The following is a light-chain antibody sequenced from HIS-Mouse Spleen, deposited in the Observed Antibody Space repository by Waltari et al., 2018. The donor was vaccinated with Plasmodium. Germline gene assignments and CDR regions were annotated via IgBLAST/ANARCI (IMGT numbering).Light chain of an antibody. Sequence: DIQMTQSPSTLSASVGDRVTITCRASQSISSWLAWYQQKPGKPPKILIYKASSLESGVPSRFSGSGSGTEFTLTISSLQPDDFATYYCQQLNSYPYTFGQGTKLEIK. V-gene: IGKV1-5*03. CDR2: KAS. CDR3: QQLNSYPYT. CDR1: QSISSW. J-gene: IGKJ2*01.